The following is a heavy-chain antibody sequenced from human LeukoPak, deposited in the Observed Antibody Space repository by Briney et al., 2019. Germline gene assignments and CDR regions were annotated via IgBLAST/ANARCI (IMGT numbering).Heavy chain of an antibody. CDR2: IYYSGST. CDR3: ARTTVHASFDY. V-gene: IGHV4-59*01. J-gene: IGHJ4*02. Sequence: PSETLSLTCTVSGGSINSYYWSWIRQPPGKGLEWIGYIYYSGSTNYNPSLKSRVTISVDTSKNQFSLKLSSVAAADTAVYYCARTTVHASFDYWGQGTLVTVSS. CDR1: GGSINSYY. D-gene: IGHD1-1*01.